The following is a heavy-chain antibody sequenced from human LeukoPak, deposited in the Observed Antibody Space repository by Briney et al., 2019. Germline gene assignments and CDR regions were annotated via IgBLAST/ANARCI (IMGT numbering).Heavy chain of an antibody. CDR3: AKENWYLYNNNWYKTWFDP. CDR2: ISGSGSNT. V-gene: IGHV3-23*01. Sequence: PGGSLRLSCAASGITFSGSGMSWVRQAPGKGLEWVSTISGSGSNTHYADSVKGRFTISRDNSKNTLYLQMNSLRAEDTAIYYCAKENWYLYNNNWYKTWFDPWGQGTLVTVSS. CDR1: GITFSGSG. J-gene: IGHJ5*02. D-gene: IGHD6-13*01.